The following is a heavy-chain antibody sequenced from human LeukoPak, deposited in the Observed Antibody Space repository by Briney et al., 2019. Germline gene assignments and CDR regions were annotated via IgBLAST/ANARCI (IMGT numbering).Heavy chain of an antibody. Sequence: ASVKVSCKASGYTFTSYDINWVRQATGQGLEWMGWMNPNSGNTGYARKFQGRVTITRNTSISTAYMELSSLRSEDTAVYYCARDGWFGELFLDYWGQGTLVTVSS. CDR2: MNPNSGNT. J-gene: IGHJ4*02. V-gene: IGHV1-8*03. D-gene: IGHD3-10*01. CDR3: ARDGWFGELFLDY. CDR1: GYTFTSYD.